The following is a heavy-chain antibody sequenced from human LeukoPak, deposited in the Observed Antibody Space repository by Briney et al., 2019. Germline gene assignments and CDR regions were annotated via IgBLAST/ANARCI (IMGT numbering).Heavy chain of an antibody. D-gene: IGHD3-22*01. CDR3: AIDYYDSSGYFTDDY. CDR1: GYTFTSYG. V-gene: IGHV1-18*01. J-gene: IGHJ4*02. Sequence: ASVKVSCKASGYTFTSYGISWVRQAPGQGLEGMGWVSAYNSNTNYAQKLQGRVTMTTDTSTSTAYMELRSLRSDDTDVYYCAIDYYDSSGYFTDDYWGQGTLVTVSS. CDR2: VSAYNSNT.